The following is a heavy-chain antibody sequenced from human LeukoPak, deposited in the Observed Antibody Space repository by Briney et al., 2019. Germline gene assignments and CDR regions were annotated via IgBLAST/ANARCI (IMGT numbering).Heavy chain of an antibody. Sequence: PGGSLRLSCATSGLTFSEYAMSWVRQVPGMGLEWVSTIGVSGGSTNYADSVRGRFTISRDNSKNTLYLQINSLRADDTAVYYRAKGRVGTNGVLEHWGQGTLVTVSS. CDR3: AKGRVGTNGVLEH. D-gene: IGHD1-26*01. J-gene: IGHJ1*01. V-gene: IGHV3-23*01. CDR2: IGVSGGST. CDR1: GLTFSEYA.